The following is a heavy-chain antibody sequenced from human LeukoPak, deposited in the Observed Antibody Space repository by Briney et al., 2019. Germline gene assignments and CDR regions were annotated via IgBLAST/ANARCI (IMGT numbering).Heavy chain of an antibody. CDR1: GFTFSTYW. Sequence: PGGSLRLSCAASGFTFSTYWMNWYRQAPGKGLEWVGNINQDASEINYVDSVRGRFTISRDNAKNSLHLQMNSLRAEDTAVYYCATDRDKIDWQKRFDSWGQGTLVTVSS. CDR3: ATDRDKIDWQKRFDS. V-gene: IGHV3-7*01. J-gene: IGHJ4*02. D-gene: IGHD3-9*01. CDR2: INQDASEI.